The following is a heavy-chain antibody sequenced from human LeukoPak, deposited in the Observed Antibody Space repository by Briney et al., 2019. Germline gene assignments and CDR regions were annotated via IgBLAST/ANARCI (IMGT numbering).Heavy chain of an antibody. V-gene: IGHV4-61*02. Sequence: SQTLSLTCTVSGGSISSGDYYWSWIRQPAGKGLEWIGRIYTSGSTNYNPSLKSRVTMSVDTSKNQFSLKLSSVTAADTAVYYCAREPDFWSGHFDYWGQGTLVTVSS. D-gene: IGHD3-3*01. J-gene: IGHJ4*02. CDR2: IYTSGST. CDR3: AREPDFWSGHFDY. CDR1: GGSISSGDYY.